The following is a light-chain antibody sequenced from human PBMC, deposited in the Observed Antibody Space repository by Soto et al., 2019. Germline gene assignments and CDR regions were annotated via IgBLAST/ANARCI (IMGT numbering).Light chain of an antibody. CDR3: QQYNDWPLT. J-gene: IGKJ1*01. CDR2: GAF. CDR1: QSVSRN. Sequence: EIVMTQSPVPLSVSTGERVTLSCRASQSVSRNLAWYQQKPGQAPSLLIYGAFTRATGIPARFSGTGSGTEFTLTISSLQSEDFALYYCQQYNDWPLTFGQGTKVDIK. V-gene: IGKV3-15*01.